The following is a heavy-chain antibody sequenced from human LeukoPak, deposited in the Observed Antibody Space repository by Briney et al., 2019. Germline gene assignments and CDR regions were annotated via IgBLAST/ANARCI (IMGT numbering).Heavy chain of an antibody. J-gene: IGHJ3*02. CDR3: ARRGVGAFDI. CDR2: IYYSGST. CDR1: GGSTSSYY. Sequence: SETLSLTCTVSGGSTSSYYWSWIRQPPGKGLEWIGYIYYSGSTNYNPSLKSRVTISVDTSKNQFSLKLSSVTAADTAVYYCARRGVGAFDIWGQGTMVTVSS. V-gene: IGHV4-59*08. D-gene: IGHD3-3*01.